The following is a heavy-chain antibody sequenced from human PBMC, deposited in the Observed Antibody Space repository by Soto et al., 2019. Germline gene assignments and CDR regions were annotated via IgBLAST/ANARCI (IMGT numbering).Heavy chain of an antibody. Sequence: PSETLSLTSTVSGGSISSYYWSWIRQPPGKGLEWIGYIYYSGSTNYNPSLKSRVTISVDTSKNQFSLKLSSVTAADTAVYYCARNRYCSSTSCYGLYYYYMDVWGKGTTVTVSS. D-gene: IGHD2-2*01. J-gene: IGHJ6*03. V-gene: IGHV4-59*08. CDR3: ARNRYCSSTSCYGLYYYYMDV. CDR2: IYYSGST. CDR1: GGSISSYY.